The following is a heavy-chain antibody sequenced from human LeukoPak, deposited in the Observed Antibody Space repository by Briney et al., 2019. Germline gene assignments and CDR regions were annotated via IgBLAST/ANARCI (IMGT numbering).Heavy chain of an antibody. CDR3: ARSRYSGSYPPDY. V-gene: IGHV4-61*08. J-gene: IGHJ4*02. D-gene: IGHD1-26*01. Sequence: SETLSLTCTVSGGSISSGGYYWSWIRQPPGKGLEWIGYIYYSGSTNYNPSLKSRVTISVDTSKNQFSLKLSSVTAADTAVYYCARSRYSGSYPPDYWGQGTLVTVSS. CDR2: IYYSGST. CDR1: GGSISSGGYY.